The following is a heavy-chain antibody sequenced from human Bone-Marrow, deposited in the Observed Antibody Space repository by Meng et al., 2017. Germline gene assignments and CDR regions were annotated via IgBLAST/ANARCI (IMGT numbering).Heavy chain of an antibody. D-gene: IGHD6-13*01. CDR2: MNPNSGNT. CDR3: TRGVRAAAAIDY. J-gene: IGHJ4*02. Sequence: ASVKVSCKASGYTFTSYDIIWVRQATGQGLEWMGWMNPNSGNTVYAQKFQGRVTITRNTSISTAYMEMSSLRSEDTAVYYCTRGVRAAAAIDYWGQETLVTVSS. CDR1: GYTFTSYD. V-gene: IGHV1-8*03.